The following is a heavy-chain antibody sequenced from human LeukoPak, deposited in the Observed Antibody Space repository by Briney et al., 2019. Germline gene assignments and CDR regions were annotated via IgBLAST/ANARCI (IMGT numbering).Heavy chain of an antibody. CDR1: GYTFTSYG. CDR3: GRDLPMVRGVSNWFDP. Sequence: ASVKVSCKASGYTFTSYGISWVRQAPGQGLEWMGWISAYNGNTNYAQKLQGRVTMTTDTSTSTAYMELRSLRSDDTAVYYCGRDLPMVRGVSNWFDPWGQGTLVTVSS. D-gene: IGHD3-10*01. V-gene: IGHV1-18*01. J-gene: IGHJ5*02. CDR2: ISAYNGNT.